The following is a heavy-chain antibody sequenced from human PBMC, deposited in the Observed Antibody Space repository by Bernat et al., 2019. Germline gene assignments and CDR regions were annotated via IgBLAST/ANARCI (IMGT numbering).Heavy chain of an antibody. Sequence: QVQLQESGPGLVKPSQTLSLTCTVSGGSISSGGHYWSWIRQHPGKCLEWIGYLYYSGSTYYNPSLKSRVTISVDTSKNQFSLKLSSVTAADTAVYYYARAPQDYGDYLAYYFDYWGQGTLVTVSS. CDR1: GGSISSGGHY. CDR2: LYYSGST. V-gene: IGHV4-31*03. D-gene: IGHD4-17*01. CDR3: ARAPQDYGDYLAYYFDY. J-gene: IGHJ4*02.